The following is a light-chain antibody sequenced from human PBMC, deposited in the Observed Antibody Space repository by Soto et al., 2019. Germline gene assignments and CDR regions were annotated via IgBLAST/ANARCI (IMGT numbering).Light chain of an antibody. V-gene: IGLV1-51*01. CDR2: DTS. Sequence: QSVLTQPPSVSAAPGQTVTISCSGSSSNIGNNFVSWYQQLPGTAPKLLIYDTSKRPSGIPERFSGSKSGTSATLGITGLQSGDEADYYCGTWDSNLRGVFGGGTKVTVL. J-gene: IGLJ3*02. CDR1: SSNIGNNF. CDR3: GTWDSNLRGV.